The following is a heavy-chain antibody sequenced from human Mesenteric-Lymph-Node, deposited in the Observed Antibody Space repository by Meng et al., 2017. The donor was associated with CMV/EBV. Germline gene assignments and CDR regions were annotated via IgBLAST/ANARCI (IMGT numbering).Heavy chain of an antibody. CDR2: IYYSGST. D-gene: IGHD2-2*01. CDR3: ARARIVPEEVPAAPDY. V-gene: IGHV4-39*07. Sequence: SETLSLTCTVSGGSISSSSYYWGWIRQPPGKGLEWIGSIYYSGSTYYNPSLKSRVTISVDTSKNQFSLKLSSVTAADTAVYYCARARIVPEEVPAAPDYWGQGTLVTVSS. J-gene: IGHJ4*02. CDR1: GGSISSSSYY.